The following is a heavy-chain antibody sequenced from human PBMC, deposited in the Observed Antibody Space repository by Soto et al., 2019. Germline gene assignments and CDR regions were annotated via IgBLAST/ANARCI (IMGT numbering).Heavy chain of an antibody. CDR1: GVSFNNNG. D-gene: IGHD3-10*01. J-gene: IGHJ6*02. CDR3: ARVLYYGSGSYSPYGRDV. Sequence: QVQLVQSGAEVKKPGSSVKVSCKTSGVSFNNNGIGWVRQAPGHGLEWMGGVSPPFRTSNYARKFQGRISFTADASTVTVNMELSSLTSEDTAQYFCARVLYYGSGSYSPYGRDVWGQGTTVTVSS. CDR2: VSPPFRTS. V-gene: IGHV1-69*01.